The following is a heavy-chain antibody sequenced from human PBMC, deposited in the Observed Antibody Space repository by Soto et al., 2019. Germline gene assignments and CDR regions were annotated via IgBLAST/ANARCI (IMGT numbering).Heavy chain of an antibody. CDR3: ARVGRGPSDGSGRVTSYFDL. CDR2: INAGNGNT. CDR1: GYTFTSYA. Sequence: QVQLVQSGAEVKKPGASVKVSCKASGYTFTSYAMHWVRQAPGPRLEWMGWINAGNGNTKYSQQFQGRVTIIRDTAASTAYRVLSSLSADDTAVYYCARVGRGPSDGSGRVTSYFDLGGSGTLVTFAA. D-gene: IGHD1-26*01. J-gene: IGHJ2*01. V-gene: IGHV1-3*01.